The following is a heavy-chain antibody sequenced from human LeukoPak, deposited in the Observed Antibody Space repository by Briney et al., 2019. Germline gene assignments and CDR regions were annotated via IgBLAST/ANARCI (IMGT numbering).Heavy chain of an antibody. CDR1: GFTFNSYD. D-gene: IGHD3-3*01. J-gene: IGHJ5*02. Sequence: GGSLRLSCAASGFTFNSYDMHWVRQAPGKGLEWVAVISYDGGKQYYADSVKGRFTISRDNSKSTLYLQMNSLRAEDTAVYYCARAAGKENGYDFWFEHWGQGTLVTVSS. V-gene: IGHV3-30*04. CDR2: ISYDGGKQ. CDR3: ARAAGKENGYDFWFEH.